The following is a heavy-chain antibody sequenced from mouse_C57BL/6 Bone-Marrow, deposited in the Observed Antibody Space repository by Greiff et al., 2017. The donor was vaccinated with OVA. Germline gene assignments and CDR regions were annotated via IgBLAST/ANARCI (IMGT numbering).Heavy chain of an antibody. CDR1: GYTFTSYW. CDR2: IDPSDSET. Sequence: VQLQQPGAELVRPGSSVKLSCKASGYTFTSYWMHWVQQRPIQGLEWIGNIDPSDSETHYNQKFKDKATLTVDKSSSTAYMQLSSLTSEDSAVYYCARALYYYGSSHVWGTGTTVTVSS. CDR3: ARALYYYGSSHV. V-gene: IGHV1-52*01. D-gene: IGHD1-1*01. J-gene: IGHJ1*03.